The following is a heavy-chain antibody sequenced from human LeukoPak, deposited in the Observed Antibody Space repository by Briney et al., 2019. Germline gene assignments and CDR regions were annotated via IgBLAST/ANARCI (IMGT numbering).Heavy chain of an antibody. V-gene: IGHV3-23*01. CDR3: AKDPSFHCSGTSCRWFDP. CDR1: GFTFSSYA. CDR2: ISGSGGST. J-gene: IGHJ5*02. Sequence: PGGSLRRSCAASGFTFSSYAMSWVRQAPGKGLEWVSAISGSGGSTYYADSVKGRFTISRDNSKNTLYLQMNSLRAEDTAVYYCAKDPSFHCSGTSCRWFDPWGQGTLVTVSS. D-gene: IGHD2-2*01.